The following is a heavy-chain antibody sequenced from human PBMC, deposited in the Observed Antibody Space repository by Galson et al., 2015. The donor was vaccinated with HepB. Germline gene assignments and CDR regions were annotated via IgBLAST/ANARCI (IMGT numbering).Heavy chain of an antibody. J-gene: IGHJ2*01. V-gene: IGHV3-30*01. CDR3: TRGGTPFWPAGMNWHFDL. Sequence: SLRLSCAVSGFIFKNFAFHWVRQAPGKGLEWVALISSDGDTQYYGDSVKGRFTISRGNSKNTVFLQMTSLRVEDTAVYYCTRGGTPFWPAGMNWHFDLWGRGTLVSVSS. D-gene: IGHD1-26*01. CDR2: ISSDGDTQ. CDR1: GFIFKNFA.